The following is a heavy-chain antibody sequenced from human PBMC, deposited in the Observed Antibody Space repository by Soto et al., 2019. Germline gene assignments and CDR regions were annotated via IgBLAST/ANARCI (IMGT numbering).Heavy chain of an antibody. CDR2: ISSSSSYI. D-gene: IGHD6-13*01. Sequence: GGSLRLSCAASGFTFSSYSMNWVRQAPGKGLEWVSSISSSSSYIYYADSVKGRFTISRDNAKNSLYLQMNSLRAEDTAVYYCASIAAAGQGYWGQGTLVTVSS. CDR1: GFTFSSYS. V-gene: IGHV3-21*01. J-gene: IGHJ4*02. CDR3: ASIAAAGQGY.